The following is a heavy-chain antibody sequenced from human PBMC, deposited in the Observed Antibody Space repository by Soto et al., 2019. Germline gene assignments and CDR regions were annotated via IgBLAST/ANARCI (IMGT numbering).Heavy chain of an antibody. J-gene: IGHJ4*02. CDR1: GFTFSTDG. V-gene: IGHV3-33*01. D-gene: IGHD1-26*01. Sequence: QVQLGESGGGVGQPGWSLRLSCAASGFTFSTDGMHWVRQAPGKGLEWVAVIWYDGSNKYYADSVKGRFTISRDNSKNTLYLQMNSLSVEDTAVYYCARDGSGSTHQFDSWGQGTLVTVSS. CDR3: ARDGSGSTHQFDS. CDR2: IWYDGSNK.